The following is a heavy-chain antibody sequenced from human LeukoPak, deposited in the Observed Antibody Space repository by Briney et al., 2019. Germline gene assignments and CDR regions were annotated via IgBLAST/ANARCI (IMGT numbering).Heavy chain of an antibody. D-gene: IGHD3-10*02. V-gene: IGHV3-21*01. CDR3: AELGITMIGGV. CDR1: GFTFSSSA. CDR2: ISSTRSYI. Sequence: PGGSLRLSCAASGFTFSSSAMSWVRQAPGKGLEWVSSISSTRSYIYYADSVKGRFTISRDNAKNSLYLQMNSLRAEDTAVYYCAELGITMIGGVWGKGTTVTISS. J-gene: IGHJ6*04.